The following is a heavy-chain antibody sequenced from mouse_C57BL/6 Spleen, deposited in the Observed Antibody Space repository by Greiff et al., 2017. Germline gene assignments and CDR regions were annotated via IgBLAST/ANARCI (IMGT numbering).Heavy chain of an antibody. CDR2: INPGSGGT. V-gene: IGHV1-54*01. J-gene: IGHJ2*01. D-gene: IGHD1-1*01. CDR1: GYAFTNYL. Sequence: QVQLKESGAELVRPGTSVKVSCKASGYAFTNYLIEWVKQRPGQGLEWIGVINPGSGGTNYNEKFKGKATLTADKSSSTAYMQLSSLTSDDSAVYFCARSYYDGREYFDYWGQGTTLTVSS. CDR3: ARSYYDGREYFDY.